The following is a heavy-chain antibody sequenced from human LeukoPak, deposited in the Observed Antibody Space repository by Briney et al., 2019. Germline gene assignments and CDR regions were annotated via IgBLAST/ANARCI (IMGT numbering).Heavy chain of an antibody. CDR3: ARDPNGNPDFDY. Sequence: GGSLRLSCKFSGFSFSNYGMDWVRQVPGKGLEWLSFIDSSSYTSYADSVKGRFTISRDNAENSLYLQMSSLTVEDTAVYYCARDPNGNPDFDYWGQGTLVTVSS. J-gene: IGHJ4*02. V-gene: IGHV3-21*05. CDR1: GFSFSNYG. CDR2: IDSSSYT. D-gene: IGHD2-8*01.